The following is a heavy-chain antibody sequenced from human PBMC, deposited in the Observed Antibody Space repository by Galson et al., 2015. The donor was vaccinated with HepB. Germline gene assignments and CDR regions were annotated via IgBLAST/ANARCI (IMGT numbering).Heavy chain of an antibody. CDR1: GGSISSYY. Sequence: ETLSLTCTVSGGSISSYYWSWIRQPPGKGLEWIGYIYYSGSTNYNPSLKSRVTISVDTSKNQFSLKLSSVTAADTAVYYCARDREPYSSGLFDYWGQGTLVTVSS. J-gene: IGHJ4*02. V-gene: IGHV4-59*01. CDR3: ARDREPYSSGLFDY. D-gene: IGHD6-19*01. CDR2: IYYSGST.